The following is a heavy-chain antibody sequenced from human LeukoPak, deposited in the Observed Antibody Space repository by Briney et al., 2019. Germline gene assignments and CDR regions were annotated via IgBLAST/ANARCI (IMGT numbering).Heavy chain of an antibody. CDR3: AKDPASSGWYSGWFDP. Sequence: GGSLRLSCAASGFTFSSYAMSWVRPAPGKGLEWVSAISSSGGSTYYGDSVKGRFTISRDNSMNTLYLQMNSLRAEDTAVYYCAKDPASSGWYSGWFDPWGQGTLVTVSS. CDR1: GFTFSSYA. V-gene: IGHV3-23*01. CDR2: ISSSGGST. J-gene: IGHJ5*02. D-gene: IGHD6-19*01.